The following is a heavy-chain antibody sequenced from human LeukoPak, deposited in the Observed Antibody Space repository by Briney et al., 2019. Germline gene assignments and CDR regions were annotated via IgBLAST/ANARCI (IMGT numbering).Heavy chain of an antibody. D-gene: IGHD6-19*01. CDR2: ISSSGSTI. CDR1: GFTFSSYE. Sequence: GGSLRLSCAASGFTFSSYEMNWVRQAPGKGLEWVSYISSSGSTIYYADSVKGRFSISRDNSKNTLYLQMNSLRADDTAVYYCAKPLYNSGWYGGGDSWGQGTLVTVSS. J-gene: IGHJ5*02. CDR3: AKPLYNSGWYGGGDS. V-gene: IGHV3-48*03.